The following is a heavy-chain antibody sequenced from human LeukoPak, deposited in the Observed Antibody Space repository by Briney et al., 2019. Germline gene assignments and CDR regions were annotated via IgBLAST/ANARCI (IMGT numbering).Heavy chain of an antibody. CDR2: IKSKTDGGTT. CDR3: TTAYEQWLAHYYDY. CDR1: GFTFSNAW. Sequence: GGSLRLSCAASGFTFSNAWMSWVRQAAGKGLEWVGRIKSKTDGGTTDYAAPVKGRFTISRDDSKNTLYLQMNSLKTEDAAVYYCTTAYEQWLAHYYDYWGQGTLVTVSS. V-gene: IGHV3-15*01. J-gene: IGHJ4*02. D-gene: IGHD6-19*01.